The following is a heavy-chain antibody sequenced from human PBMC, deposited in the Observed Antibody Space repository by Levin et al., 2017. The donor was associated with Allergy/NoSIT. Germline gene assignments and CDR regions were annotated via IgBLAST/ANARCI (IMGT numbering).Heavy chain of an antibody. CDR1: GFNFKIYS. CDR3: ARGRPGTSDAFDI. V-gene: IGHV3-21*01. J-gene: IGHJ3*02. D-gene: IGHD1-26*01. CDR2: INRDRSHI. Sequence: GESLKISCAASGFNFKIYSMDWVRQAPGKGLECVSSINRDRSHIYYADSVKGRFTISRDDGKDSLYLQMNSLGDEDTALYYCARGRPGTSDAFDIWGQGTMVTVSS.